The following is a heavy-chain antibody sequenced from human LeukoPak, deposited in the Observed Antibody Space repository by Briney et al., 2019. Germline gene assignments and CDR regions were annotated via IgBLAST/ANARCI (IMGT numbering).Heavy chain of an antibody. CDR3: ARSPSNDFWEWFDP. D-gene: IGHD3/OR15-3a*01. CDR1: GGSISSGGYY. CDR2: IYYSGST. Sequence: PSETLSLTCTVSGGSISSGGYYWSWIRQHPGKGLEWIGYIYYSGSTYYNPSLKSRVTISVDTSKNQFSLKLSSVTAADTAVYYCARSPSNDFWEWFDPWGQGTLVTVSS. J-gene: IGHJ5*02. V-gene: IGHV4-31*03.